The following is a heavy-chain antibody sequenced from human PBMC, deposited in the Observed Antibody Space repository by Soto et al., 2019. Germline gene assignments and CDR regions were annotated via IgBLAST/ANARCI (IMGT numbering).Heavy chain of an antibody. CDR3: ARDAVVVVAATQAFDI. V-gene: IGHV1-18*01. Sequence: ASVKVSCKAFGYTFTSYGISWVRQAPGQGLEWMGWISAYNGNTNYAQKLQGRVTMTTDTSTSTAYMELRSLRSDDTAVYYCARDAVVVVAATQAFDIWGQGTMVTVSS. CDR1: GYTFTSYG. CDR2: ISAYNGNT. J-gene: IGHJ3*02. D-gene: IGHD2-15*01.